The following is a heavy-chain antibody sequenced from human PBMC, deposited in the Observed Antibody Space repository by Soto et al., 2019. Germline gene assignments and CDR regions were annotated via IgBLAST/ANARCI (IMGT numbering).Heavy chain of an antibody. CDR2: SSNRDRST. Sequence: QVQLVESGGGLVKPGGSLRLSCAASGFIFSDYYMTWIRQAPGKGLEWLSCSSNRDRSTYYADSVKDRFVVSKDNAKNLVYLQMNRLRAEDPAVYFCARAWKIEKFGVISMSKGLDVWGQGTTVTVSS. CDR3: ARAWKIEKFGVISMSKGLDV. D-gene: IGHD3-3*01. V-gene: IGHV3-11*01. J-gene: IGHJ6*02. CDR1: GFIFSDYY.